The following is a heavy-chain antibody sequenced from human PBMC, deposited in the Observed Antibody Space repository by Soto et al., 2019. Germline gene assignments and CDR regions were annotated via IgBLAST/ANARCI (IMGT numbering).Heavy chain of an antibody. V-gene: IGHV3-30*18. J-gene: IGHJ3*02. CDR2: ISYDGSNK. CDR3: AKDWYYYGSGDLFAFDI. D-gene: IGHD3-10*01. CDR1: GFTFSSYG. Sequence: GGSLRLSCAASGFTFSSYGMHWVRQAPGKGLEWVAVISYDGSNKYYADSVKGRFTISRDNSKNTLYLQMNSLRAEDTAVYYCAKDWYYYGSGDLFAFDIWGQGTMVTVSS.